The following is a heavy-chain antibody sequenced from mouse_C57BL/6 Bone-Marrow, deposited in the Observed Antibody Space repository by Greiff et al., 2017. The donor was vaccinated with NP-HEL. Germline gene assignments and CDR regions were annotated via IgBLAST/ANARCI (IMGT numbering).Heavy chain of an antibody. CDR2: ISGGGGNT. CDR3: ASLRDAMDY. Sequence: EVMLVESGGGLVKPGGSLKLSCAASGFTFSSYTMSWVRQTPEKRLEWVATISGGGGNTYYPDSVKGRFTISRDNAKNTLYLQMSSLRSEDTALYYCASLRDAMDYWGQGTSVTVSS. J-gene: IGHJ4*01. D-gene: IGHD1-1*01. V-gene: IGHV5-9*01. CDR1: GFTFSSYT.